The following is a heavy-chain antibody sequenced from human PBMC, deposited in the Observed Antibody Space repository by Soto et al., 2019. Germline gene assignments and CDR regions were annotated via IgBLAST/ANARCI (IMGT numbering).Heavy chain of an antibody. J-gene: IGHJ4*02. CDR1: GFTFSSYW. D-gene: IGHD1-26*01. CDR3: AREVEWELRPFEY. V-gene: IGHV3-7*03. Sequence: EVQLVESGGGLVQPGGSLRLSCAASGFTFSSYWMSWVRQAPGKGLEWVANIKQDGSDKYYVDSVKGRFTISRDNAKNSLYLQMNSLRAEDTAVYYCAREVEWELRPFEYWGQGTLVTVSS. CDR2: IKQDGSDK.